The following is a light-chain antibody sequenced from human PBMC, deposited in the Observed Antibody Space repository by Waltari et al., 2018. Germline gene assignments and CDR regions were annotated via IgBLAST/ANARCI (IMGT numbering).Light chain of an antibody. V-gene: IGKV1-5*03. J-gene: IGKJ2*01. Sequence: DIQMNQSPSTLSASLGDSATITCRASQSIGGWLAWYQQKPGKAPNLLIFKASFLEGGVPSRFSGSGSGTDFTLTISSLQPDDFATYYCQQYQTYPLTFGLGTKLEI. CDR2: KAS. CDR3: QQYQTYPLT. CDR1: QSIGGW.